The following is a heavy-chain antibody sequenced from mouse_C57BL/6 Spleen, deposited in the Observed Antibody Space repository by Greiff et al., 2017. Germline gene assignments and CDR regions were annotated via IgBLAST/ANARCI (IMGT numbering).Heavy chain of an antibody. D-gene: IGHD2-4*01. CDR2: LHPSDSVT. Sequence: VQLQQPGAELVKPGASVTVSCKASGYTFTSYWMPWVQQRPGQGLAWIGRLHPSDSVTNYPQKFKGKATLTVDKSTSTAYKQSSSLTAEDAAVYYCAIWDYDALDYWGQGTTLTVSS. V-gene: IGHV1-74*01. CDR1: GYTFTSYW. CDR3: AIWDYDALDY. J-gene: IGHJ2*01.